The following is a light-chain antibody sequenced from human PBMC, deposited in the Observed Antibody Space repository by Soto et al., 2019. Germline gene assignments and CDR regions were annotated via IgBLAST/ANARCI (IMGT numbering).Light chain of an antibody. V-gene: IGKV3-11*01. CDR1: QSVSSY. J-gene: IGKJ3*01. CDR2: DAS. Sequence: EIVLTQSPATLSLSPGERATLSCRASQSVSSYLAWYQQKPGQAPRLLIYDASNRATGIPARFSGSGSGTDFTLTISRLEPDDFAVYYCQQRSNWPPGVTFGPGTKVDIK. CDR3: QQRSNWPPGVT.